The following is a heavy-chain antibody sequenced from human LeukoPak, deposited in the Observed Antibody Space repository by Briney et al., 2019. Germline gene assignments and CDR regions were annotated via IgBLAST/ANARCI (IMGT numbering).Heavy chain of an antibody. CDR1: GGSISSYY. J-gene: IGHJ4*02. CDR3: AREGAAGQFDY. CDR2: IYYSGST. Sequence: SETLSLTCTVSGGSISSYYWSWIRQPPGKGLEWIGYIYYSGSTNYNPSLKSRVTISVDTSKNQFSLKLSSATAADTAVYYCAREGAAGQFDYWGQGTLVTVSS. D-gene: IGHD6-13*01. V-gene: IGHV4-59*01.